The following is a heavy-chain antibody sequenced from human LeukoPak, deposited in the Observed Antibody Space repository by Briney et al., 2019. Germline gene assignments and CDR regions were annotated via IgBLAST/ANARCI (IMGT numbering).Heavy chain of an antibody. V-gene: IGHV4-31*11. J-gene: IGHJ4*02. CDR3: ARTNGIAVAGFDY. Sequence: SQTLSLTCAVSGGSISSGGYYWSWIRQHPGKGLEWIGYIYYSGSTYYNPSLKSRVTISVDTSKNQFSLKLSSVTAADTAVYYCARTNGIAVAGFDYWGQGTLVTVSS. D-gene: IGHD6-19*01. CDR1: GGSISSGGYY. CDR2: IYYSGST.